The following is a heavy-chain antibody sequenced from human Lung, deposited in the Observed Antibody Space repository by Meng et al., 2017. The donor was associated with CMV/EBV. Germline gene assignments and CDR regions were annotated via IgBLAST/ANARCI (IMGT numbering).Heavy chain of an antibody. CDR1: GGSISSSSYY. J-gene: IGHJ2*01. V-gene: IGHV4-39*01. CDR2: IYYSGST. CDR3: ASPLGILGIVDL. D-gene: IGHD7-27*01. Sequence: QLQLQESGPGLVKPPETLSLTCTVSGGSISSSSYYWGWIRQPPGKGLEWIGSIYYSGSTYYNPSLKSRVTISVDTSKNQFSLKLSSVTAADTAVYYCASPLGILGIVDLWGRGTLVTVAS.